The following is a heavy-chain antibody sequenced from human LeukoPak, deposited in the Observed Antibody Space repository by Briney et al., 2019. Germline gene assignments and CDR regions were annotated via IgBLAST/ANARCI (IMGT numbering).Heavy chain of an antibody. CDR3: ARDPHAAAAGTYYYYYYYMDV. CDR2: ISSSSSYI. J-gene: IGHJ6*03. CDR1: GFTFSSYS. V-gene: IGHV3-21*01. Sequence: PGGSLRLSCAASGFTFSSYSMNWVRQAPGKGLEWVSSISSSSSYIYYADSVKGRFTISRDNAKNSLYLQMNSLRAEDTAVYYCARDPHAAAAGTYYYYYYYMDVWGKGTTVTVSS. D-gene: IGHD6-13*01.